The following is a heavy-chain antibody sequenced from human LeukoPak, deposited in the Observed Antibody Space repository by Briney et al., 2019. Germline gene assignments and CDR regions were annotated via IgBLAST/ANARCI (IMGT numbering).Heavy chain of an antibody. J-gene: IGHJ4*02. CDR2: INEDGSDK. Sequence: GGSLRLSCAASGFTFSNYWMSWVRQAPGKGLEWVANINEDGSDKFYVDSVKGRFTISRDNSKSALYIQMNSLRAEDTAVYYCARAKPKNMVRGLIMRRESRYYFDYWGQGTLVTVSS. CDR3: ARAKPKNMVRGLIMRRESRYYFDY. V-gene: IGHV3-7*03. D-gene: IGHD3-10*01. CDR1: GFTFSNYW.